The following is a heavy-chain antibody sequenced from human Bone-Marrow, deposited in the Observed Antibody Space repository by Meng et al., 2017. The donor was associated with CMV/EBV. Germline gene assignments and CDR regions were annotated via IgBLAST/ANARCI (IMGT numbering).Heavy chain of an antibody. D-gene: IGHD3-10*01. J-gene: IGHJ4*02. V-gene: IGHV3-23*01. CDR1: YA. CDR2: ITGSGGSS. Sequence: YAVNWVRQAPGKGLEWVSGITGSGGSSYYADSVKGRFTISRDNSENTVFLQMHSLRAEDTAVYYCAKDTGGTYYYVSGIYYTYYFDHWGQGTLVTVSS. CDR3: AKDTGGTYYYVSGIYYTYYFDH.